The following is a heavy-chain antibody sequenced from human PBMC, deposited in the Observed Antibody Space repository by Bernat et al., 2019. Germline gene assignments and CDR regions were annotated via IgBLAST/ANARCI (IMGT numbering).Heavy chain of an antibody. CDR3: AKAEEQWLGEYFQH. D-gene: IGHD6-19*01. J-gene: IGHJ1*01. Sequence: QVQLVESGGGVVQPGRSLRLSCAASGFIFSSYGMHWVRQAPGKGLEWVAVISYDGSNKYYADSVKGRFTISRDNSKNTLYLQMNSLGAEETAEYYCAKAEEQWLGEYFQHWGQGTLVTVSS. V-gene: IGHV3-30*18. CDR2: ISYDGSNK. CDR1: GFIFSSYG.